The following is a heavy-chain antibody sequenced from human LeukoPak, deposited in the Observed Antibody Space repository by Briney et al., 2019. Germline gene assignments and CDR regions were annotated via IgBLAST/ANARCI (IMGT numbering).Heavy chain of an antibody. V-gene: IGHV4-39*07. CDR1: CGSISMSGSY. CDR2: IDYSGNT. D-gene: IGHD6-6*01. CDR3: ARVMAVRREELNSFDP. Sequence: SETLSLTCTVSCGSISMSGSYWGWIRQPPWNGLEWIGGIDYSGNTYNPSIKSRVTISVDTSKNQFSLNLNSVNAADTAVYYCARVMAVRREELNSFDPWGQGTLVTVSS. J-gene: IGHJ5*02.